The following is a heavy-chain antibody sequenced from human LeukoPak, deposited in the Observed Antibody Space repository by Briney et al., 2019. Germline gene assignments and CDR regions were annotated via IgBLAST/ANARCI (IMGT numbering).Heavy chain of an antibody. Sequence: SETLSLTCTVSGGSISSSSYYWGWIRQPPGKGLEWIGSIYYSGSTYYNPSLKSRVTISVDTSKNQFSLKLSSVTAADTAVYYCARSVPQFDPWGQGTLVTVSS. J-gene: IGHJ5*02. CDR3: ARSVPQFDP. CDR2: IYYSGST. V-gene: IGHV4-39*01. CDR1: GGSISSSSYY. D-gene: IGHD2-2*01.